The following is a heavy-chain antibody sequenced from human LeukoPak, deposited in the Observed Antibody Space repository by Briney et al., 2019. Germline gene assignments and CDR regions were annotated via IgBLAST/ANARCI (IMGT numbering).Heavy chain of an antibody. J-gene: IGHJ4*02. D-gene: IGHD6-13*01. CDR2: IYYSGST. CDR1: GGSISSYY. Sequence: SETLSLTCTVSGGSISSYYWSWIRQPPGKGLEWIGYIYYSGSTNYNPSLKSRVTISVDTSKNQFSLKLSSVTAADTAVYYCAGKIAAAGLLYDYWGQGTLVTVSP. V-gene: IGHV4-59*01. CDR3: AGKIAAAGLLYDY.